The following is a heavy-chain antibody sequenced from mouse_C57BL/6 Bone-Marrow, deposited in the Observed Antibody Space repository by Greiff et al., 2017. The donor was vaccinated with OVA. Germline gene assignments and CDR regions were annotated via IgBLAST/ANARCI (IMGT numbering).Heavy chain of an antibody. CDR3: ARDGYYGSSDY. CDR1: GFTFSDYG. Sequence: EVQLQQSGGGLVKPGGSLKLSCAASGFTFSDYGMHWVRQAPEKGLEWVAYISSGSSTIYYADTVKGRFTISRDNAKNTLFLQMTSLRSEDTAMYYCARDGYYGSSDYWGQGTTLTVSS. CDR2: ISSGSSTI. V-gene: IGHV5-17*01. J-gene: IGHJ2*01. D-gene: IGHD1-1*01.